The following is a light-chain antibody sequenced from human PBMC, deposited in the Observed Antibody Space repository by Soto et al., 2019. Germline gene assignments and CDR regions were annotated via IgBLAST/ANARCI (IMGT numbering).Light chain of an antibody. Sequence: EVVLTQSPGILSLSPGERATLSCRASRSFASSYLAWYQQKPGQAPRLLIYAASIRATGIPDRFSGSGSGTDFTLTTSRLEAEDAAVYFCQPYCPSPPYTCGQGTELEIK. CDR1: RSFASSY. CDR2: AAS. CDR3: QPYCPSPPYT. J-gene: IGKJ2*01. V-gene: IGKV3-20*01.